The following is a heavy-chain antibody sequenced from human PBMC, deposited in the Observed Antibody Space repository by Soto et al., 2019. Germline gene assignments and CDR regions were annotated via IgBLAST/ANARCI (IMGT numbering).Heavy chain of an antibody. Sequence: GGSLRLSCAASGFTFSSYDMHWVRQATGKGLEWVSAIGTAGDTYYPGSVKGRFTISRENAKNSLYLQMNSLRAGDTAVYYCARMVRGAPQDYYYGMDVWGQGTTVTAP. V-gene: IGHV3-13*01. CDR1: GFTFSSYD. D-gene: IGHD3-10*01. J-gene: IGHJ6*02. CDR3: ARMVRGAPQDYYYGMDV. CDR2: IGTAGDT.